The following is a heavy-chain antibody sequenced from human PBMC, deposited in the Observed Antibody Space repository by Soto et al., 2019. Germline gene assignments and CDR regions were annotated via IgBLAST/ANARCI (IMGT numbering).Heavy chain of an antibody. CDR1: GVTFTNDS. Sequence: GASVKVSCKASGVTFTNDSITWVRQAPGQGLEWMGRIIPLLDIANYAQKFQGRVTITADKSTSTAYMELNSLRSEDTAVYYCVRDSPIGSTYSGYDGIDYWG. CDR2: IIPLLDIA. CDR3: VRDSPIGSTYSGYDGIDY. D-gene: IGHD5-12*01. V-gene: IGHV1-69*04. J-gene: IGHJ4*01.